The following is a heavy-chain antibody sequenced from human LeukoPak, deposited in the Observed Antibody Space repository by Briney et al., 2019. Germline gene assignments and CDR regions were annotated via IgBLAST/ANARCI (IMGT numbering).Heavy chain of an antibody. Sequence: GSSLRLSCAASGFPFSIYAMLWARRARGKGLVWVADISYDGSNKCYADSVKGRFTISRDNSKNTLYLQMNSLRAEDTAVYYCARPSMVYYYYGMDVWGQGTTVTVSS. V-gene: IGHV3-30-3*01. D-gene: IGHD2/OR15-2a*01. CDR3: ARPSMVYYYYGMDV. J-gene: IGHJ6*02. CDR2: ISYDGSNK. CDR1: GFPFSIYA.